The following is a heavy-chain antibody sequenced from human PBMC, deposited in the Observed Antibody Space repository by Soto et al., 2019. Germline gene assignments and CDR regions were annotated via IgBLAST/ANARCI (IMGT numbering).Heavy chain of an antibody. CDR3: ARDPVGGYSYGPYSSGMDV. CDR2: IWYDGSNK. J-gene: IGHJ6*02. V-gene: IGHV3-33*01. CDR1: GFTFSSYG. Sequence: GGSLRLSCAASGFTFSSYGMHWVRQAPGKGLEWVAVIWYDGSNKYYADSVKGRFTISRDNSKNTLYLQMNSLRAEDTAVYYCARDPVGGYSYGPYSSGMDVWAQGTTVPVSS. D-gene: IGHD5-18*01.